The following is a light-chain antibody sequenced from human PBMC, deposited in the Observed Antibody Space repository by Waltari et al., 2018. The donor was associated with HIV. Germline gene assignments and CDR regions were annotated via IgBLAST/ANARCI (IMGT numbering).Light chain of an antibody. J-gene: IGLJ1*01. CDR3: GADLGSGSNFVYV. V-gene: IGLV9-49*01. Sequence: QPVLTQPPSASASLGASVTLTCTLSSGYSNYKVDWYQQRPGQGPRFVMRVGTGGIVGPKGDGIPDRFSGLGSGLNRYLTIKNIQEEDESDYHCGADLGSGSNFVYVFGTGTKVTVL. CDR1: SGYSNYK. CDR2: VGTGGIVG.